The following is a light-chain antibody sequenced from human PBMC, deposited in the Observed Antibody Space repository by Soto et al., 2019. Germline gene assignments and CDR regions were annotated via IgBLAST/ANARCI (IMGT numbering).Light chain of an antibody. CDR1: QSGSSSY. Sequence: EMVLTQSPGTLSLSPGERATLSCRASQSGSSSYLAWYQQKPGQAPRLLIYGASSRATGIPDRFSGSGSGTDFTLTISRLETEEFAVFYCQQSGTSEIIFGQGTRLEI. CDR3: QQSGTSEII. J-gene: IGKJ5*01. V-gene: IGKV3-20*01. CDR2: GAS.